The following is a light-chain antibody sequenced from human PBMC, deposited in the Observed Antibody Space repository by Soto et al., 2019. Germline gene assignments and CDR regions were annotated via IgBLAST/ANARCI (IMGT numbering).Light chain of an antibody. CDR3: QQYNNWPLT. Sequence: EIVMTQSPATLSVSPGERATLSCRASQSVYSNLAWYQQKPGQAPRLLIYGTSTRATGIPARFSGSGFGTEFSLTISSLQSEDFAVYYCQQYNNWPLTFGGGTKVEIK. CDR1: QSVYSN. J-gene: IGKJ4*01. V-gene: IGKV3-15*01. CDR2: GTS.